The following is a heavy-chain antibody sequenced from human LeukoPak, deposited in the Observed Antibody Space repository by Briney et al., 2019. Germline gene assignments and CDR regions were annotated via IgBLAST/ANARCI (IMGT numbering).Heavy chain of an antibody. J-gene: IGHJ4*02. Sequence: ASVQVSCQASGYTFTAYFMHWVRQAPGQGLEWMGRINPDSGGTSYAQKFQGRVTMTRDTSISTAYMELSSLRSDDTAVYYCAKESSFGFDYWGQGTLVTVSS. CDR2: INPDSGGT. V-gene: IGHV1-2*06. CDR1: GYTFTAYF. CDR3: AKESSFGFDY. D-gene: IGHD3-3*01.